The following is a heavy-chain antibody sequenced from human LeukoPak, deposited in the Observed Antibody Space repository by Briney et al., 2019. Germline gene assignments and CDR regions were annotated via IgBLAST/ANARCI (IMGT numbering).Heavy chain of an antibody. D-gene: IGHD3-22*01. J-gene: IGHJ4*02. V-gene: IGHV3-21*01. CDR2: ISSSGHYI. CDR3: ARNPYYYDTSGHFDY. Sequence: GGSLRLSCAASGFTFSSYSMNWVRQAPGKGLEWVSSISSSGHYIYYADSVKGRFTISRDNAKNSLFLQMYSLRAEDMAVYYCARNPYYYDTSGHFDYWGQGTLVTVSS. CDR1: GFTFSSYS.